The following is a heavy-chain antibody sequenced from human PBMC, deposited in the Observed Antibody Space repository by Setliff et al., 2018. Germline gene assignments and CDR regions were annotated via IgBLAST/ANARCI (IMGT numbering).Heavy chain of an antibody. V-gene: IGHV4-34*12. CDR3: ARGRGEMDS. CDR1: GGSFSGYY. D-gene: IGHD3-10*01. J-gene: IGHJ4*02. Sequence: SETLSLTCAVYGGSFSGYYWSWIRQPPGKGLEWSGEIIHSGSTNYNPSLKSRVTISMDTSKNQFSLKVSSVTAADTAVYYCARGRGEMDSWGQGTLVTVSS. CDR2: IIHSGST.